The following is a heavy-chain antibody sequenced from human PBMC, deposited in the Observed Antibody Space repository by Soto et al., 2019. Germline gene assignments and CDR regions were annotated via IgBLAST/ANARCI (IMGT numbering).Heavy chain of an antibody. V-gene: IGHV3-15*01. J-gene: IGHJ3*01. CDR3: TTDRRFTRGGVIVA. Sequence: EVQLVESGGGLVKPGGSLRLSCVASGITFSNAWMTWVRQAPGKGLEWVGRIKSKGNGETTDYGAPVKGRFTISRDDSKNTLYLQMNSLSTEDTAVYYCTTDRRFTRGGVIVAWGQGTMVTVSS. CDR1: GITFSNAW. CDR2: IKSKGNGETT. D-gene: IGHD3-16*01.